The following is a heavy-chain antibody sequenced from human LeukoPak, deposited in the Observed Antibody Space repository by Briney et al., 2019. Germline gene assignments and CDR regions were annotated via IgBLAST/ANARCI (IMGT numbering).Heavy chain of an antibody. J-gene: IGHJ4*02. CDR2: INPHSGGT. V-gene: IGHV1-2*02. D-gene: IGHD3-9*01. CDR1: GYTFTGYY. CDR3: AREYYDILTGSLDY. Sequence: ASVKVSCKASGYTFTGYYMHWVRQAPGQGLEWMGWINPHSGGTKFAQKFQGRVTMTRDTSISTAYMEVSRLRSDDAAVYYCAREYYDILTGSLDYWGQGTLVTVSS.